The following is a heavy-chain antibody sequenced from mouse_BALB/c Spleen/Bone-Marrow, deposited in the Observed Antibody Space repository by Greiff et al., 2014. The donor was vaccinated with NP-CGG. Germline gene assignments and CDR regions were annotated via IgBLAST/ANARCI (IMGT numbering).Heavy chain of an antibody. J-gene: IGHJ3*01. CDR2: IYPGDGST. V-gene: IGHV1S56*01. CDR1: GYTFTSYY. D-gene: IGHD2-2*01. CDR3: AICHGYDEFAY. Sequence: QVHVKQSGPELVKPGASVKMSCKASGYTFTSYYIHWVKQRPGQGLEWIGWIYPGDGSTKYNEKFKGKTTLTADKSSSTAYMLLSSLTSEDSAIYFCAICHGYDEFAYWGQGTLVTVSA.